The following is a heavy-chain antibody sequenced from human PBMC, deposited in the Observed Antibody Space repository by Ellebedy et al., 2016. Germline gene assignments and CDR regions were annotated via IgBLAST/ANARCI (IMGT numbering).Heavy chain of an antibody. V-gene: IGHV3-23*01. D-gene: IGHD2-2*01. CDR2: ISGSGGST. J-gene: IGHJ6*02. Sequence: GESLKISXAASGFTFSSYAMSWVRQAPGKGLEWVSAISGSGGSTYYADSVKGQFTISRDNSKNTLYLQMNSLRAEDTAVYYCAKQAHRGYCSSTSCYGGMDVWGQGTTVTVSS. CDR3: AKQAHRGYCSSTSCYGGMDV. CDR1: GFTFSSYA.